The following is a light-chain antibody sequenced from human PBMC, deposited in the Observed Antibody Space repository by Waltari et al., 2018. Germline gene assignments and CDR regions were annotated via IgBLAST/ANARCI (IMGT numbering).Light chain of an antibody. CDR2: DAS. CDR3: QLYGSSPRYT. V-gene: IGKV3-11*01. J-gene: IGKJ2*01. CDR1: ESIDSH. Sequence: EIVLTQSPATLSLSPGERATLSCRASESIDSHLAWYQPKPGQAPSLLIYDASNRATGIPARFSGSRSGTDFTLTINRLEPEDFAVYYCQLYGSSPRYTFGQGTKLEIK.